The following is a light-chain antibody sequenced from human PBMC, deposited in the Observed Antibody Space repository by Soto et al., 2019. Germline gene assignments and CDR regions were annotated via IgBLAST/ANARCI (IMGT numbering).Light chain of an antibody. CDR3: SSYTTGRTYV. J-gene: IGLJ1*01. V-gene: IGLV2-14*01. CDR2: DVS. CDR1: SYDVGFHNS. Sequence: QSVLNQPASVSGSPGQSISISCSGTSYDVGFHNSVSWYLQRPGKAPKVMIFDVSVRPSGVSYRFSGSKSGNTASLTISGLQAEDEADYYCSSYTTGRTYVFGTGTKVTVL.